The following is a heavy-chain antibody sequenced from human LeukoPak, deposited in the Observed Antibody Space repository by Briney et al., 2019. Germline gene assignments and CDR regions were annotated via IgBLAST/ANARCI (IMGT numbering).Heavy chain of an antibody. CDR2: INPNSGGT. V-gene: IGHV1-2*02. Sequence: ASVKVSCKASGYTFTGYYMHWVRQAPGQGLEWMGWINPNSGGTNYAQKFQGRVTMTRDTSISTAYIELSRLRSDDTAVYYCARDPSIFGGPGNFDVWGQGTMITVSS. J-gene: IGHJ3*01. CDR3: ARDPSIFGGPGNFDV. CDR1: GYTFTGYY. D-gene: IGHD3-3*02.